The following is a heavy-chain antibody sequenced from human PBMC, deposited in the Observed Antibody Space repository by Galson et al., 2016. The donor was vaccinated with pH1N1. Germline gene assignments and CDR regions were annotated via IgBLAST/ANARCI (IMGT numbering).Heavy chain of an antibody. CDR1: GYRFSNYW. Sequence: QSGAEVKKPGESLKISCKGSGYRFSNYWIGWVRQMPGKGLECMGLIYPADSDTRYSPSIQGQVTLSADKSMTNAYLPWSSLKASDTAMYYCARQGGYNSDRGDFGAFDIWGQGTMVTVSS. CDR2: IYPADSDT. V-gene: IGHV5-51*01. D-gene: IGHD6-19*01. CDR3: ARQGGYNSDRGDFGAFDI. J-gene: IGHJ3*02.